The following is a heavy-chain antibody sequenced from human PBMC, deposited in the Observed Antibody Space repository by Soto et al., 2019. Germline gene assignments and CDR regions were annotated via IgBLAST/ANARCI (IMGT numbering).Heavy chain of an antibody. Sequence: GGSLRLSCAASGFTVSSNYMGWVRQAAGKGLEWVSVIYSGGSTYYADSVKGRFTISRDNSKNTLYLQMNSLRAEDTAVYYCASIEYYYGSGSYRFDPWGQGTLVTVSS. D-gene: IGHD3-10*01. V-gene: IGHV3-53*01. CDR3: ASIEYYYGSGSYRFDP. CDR2: IYSGGST. CDR1: GFTVSSNY. J-gene: IGHJ5*02.